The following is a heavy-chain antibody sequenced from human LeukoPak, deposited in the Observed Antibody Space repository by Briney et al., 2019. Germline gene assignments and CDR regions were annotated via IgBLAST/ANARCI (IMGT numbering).Heavy chain of an antibody. CDR3: AKGGGSYSSYYMDV. D-gene: IGHD1-26*01. CDR2: ISGSGGST. V-gene: IGHV3-23*01. J-gene: IGHJ6*03. Sequence: PGGSLRLSCAASGFTFSSYAMSWVRQAPGKGLEWVSAISGSGGSTYYADSVKGRFTISRDNSKNTLYPQMNSLRAEDTAVYYCAKGGGSYSSYYMDVWGKGTTVTVSS. CDR1: GFTFSSYA.